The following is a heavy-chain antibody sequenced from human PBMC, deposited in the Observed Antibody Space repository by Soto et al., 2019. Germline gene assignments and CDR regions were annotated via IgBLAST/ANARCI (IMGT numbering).Heavy chain of an antibody. CDR2: IGGGGAAT. J-gene: IGHJ5*02. CDR3: ANDAVHYAGEWDGFDP. D-gene: IGHD3-10*01. CDR1: GFTFSDYA. Sequence: DVQLLESGGGLVQPGGSLRLSCAASGFTFSDYAMTWVRQDPGKVLEWVSGIGGGGAATYYGDSVKGRFTISRDNSKNTLYLQMDSLSADDGAVYYCANDAVHYAGEWDGFDPWGQGTLVTVSS. V-gene: IGHV3-23*01.